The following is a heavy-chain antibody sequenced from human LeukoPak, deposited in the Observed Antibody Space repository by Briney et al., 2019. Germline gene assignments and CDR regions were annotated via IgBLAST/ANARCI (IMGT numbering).Heavy chain of an antibody. V-gene: IGHV3-9*01. D-gene: IGHD2-2*01. Sequence: GRSLRLSCAASGFTFDDYAMHWVRQAPGKGLEGVSGISWNSGSIGYADSVKGRFTISRDIAKNSLYLQMNSLRAEDTALYYCAKVGYCSSTSCYFQHWGQGTLVTVSS. CDR2: ISWNSGSI. CDR3: AKVGYCSSTSCYFQH. CDR1: GFTFDDYA. J-gene: IGHJ1*01.